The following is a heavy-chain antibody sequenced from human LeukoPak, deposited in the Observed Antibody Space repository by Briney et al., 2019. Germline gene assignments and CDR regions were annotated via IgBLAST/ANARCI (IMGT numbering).Heavy chain of an antibody. D-gene: IGHD2-2*01. V-gene: IGHV4-59*01. J-gene: IGHJ6*02. CDR3: ARDGPAYTSRWYDYYYGLDV. CDR2: IYHSGST. CDR1: GDSIGSYF. Sequence: SETLSLTCTVSGDSIGSYFWSWIRQSPGKGLEWIGHIYHSGSTNYNPSLKSRVSISVDTSKNQFSLRLTSVTSADTAVYYCARDGPAYTSRWYDYYYGLDVWGQGTTVTVSS.